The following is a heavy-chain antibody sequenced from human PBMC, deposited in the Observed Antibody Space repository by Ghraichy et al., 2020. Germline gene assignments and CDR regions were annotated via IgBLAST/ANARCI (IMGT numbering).Heavy chain of an antibody. V-gene: IGHV3-53*01. J-gene: IGHJ4*02. Sequence: LSLTCAASGFTVSSNYMSWVRQAPGKGLEWVSVIYSGGSTYYADSVKGRFTISRDNSKNTLYLQMNSLRAEDTAVYYCARERGTGDLHYWGQGTLVTVSS. CDR1: GFTVSSNY. CDR2: IYSGGST. D-gene: IGHD7-27*01. CDR3: ARERGTGDLHY.